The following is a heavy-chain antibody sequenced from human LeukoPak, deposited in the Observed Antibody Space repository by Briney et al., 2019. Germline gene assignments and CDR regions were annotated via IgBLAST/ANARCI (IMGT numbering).Heavy chain of an antibody. CDR3: ARDRSKVTAYDDALDI. V-gene: IGHV3-48*03. CDR2: ISDIGSTQ. D-gene: IGHD2-21*02. CDR1: GLTFSSYE. J-gene: IGHJ3*02. Sequence: GGSLRLSCSASGLTFSSYELNWVRQAPGKGLEWISYISDIGSTQHYADSVKGRFTISRDNAKNSLYLQMNSLTVDDTAVYYCARDRSKVTAYDDALDIWGQGTMVMVSS.